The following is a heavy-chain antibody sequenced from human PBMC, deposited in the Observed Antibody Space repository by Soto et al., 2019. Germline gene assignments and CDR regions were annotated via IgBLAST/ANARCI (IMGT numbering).Heavy chain of an antibody. Sequence: QVQLQQWGAGLLKPSETLSLTCAVYGGSFSGYYWSWIRQPPGKGLEWIGEINHSGSTNYNPSLKSRVTISVDTSKNQFSLKLSSVTAADTAVYYCARGRVSDYVWGSYRSYYFDYWGQGTLVTVSS. CDR2: INHSGST. CDR1: GGSFSGYY. V-gene: IGHV4-34*01. J-gene: IGHJ4*02. D-gene: IGHD3-16*02. CDR3: ARGRVSDYVWGSYRSYYFDY.